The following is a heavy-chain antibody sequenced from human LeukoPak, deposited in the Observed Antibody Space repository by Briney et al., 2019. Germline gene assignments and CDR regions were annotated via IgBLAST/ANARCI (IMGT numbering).Heavy chain of an antibody. D-gene: IGHD2-21*02. CDR3: ARVVRGVVTSNWFDP. Sequence: SETLSLTCTVSGDSLNTYYWTWIRQTPGKELEWIGFVASSGTSNYNPSLKSRVSISIDTSKDQFSLALTSVTPADTAVYYCARVVRGVVTSNWFDPWGQGTLVSVSS. CDR2: VASSGTS. CDR1: GDSLNTYY. V-gene: IGHV4-59*01. J-gene: IGHJ5*02.